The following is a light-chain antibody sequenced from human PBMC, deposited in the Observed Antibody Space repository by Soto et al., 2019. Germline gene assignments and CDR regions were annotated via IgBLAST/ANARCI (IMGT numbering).Light chain of an antibody. CDR1: SGDIGSYNL. J-gene: IGLJ2*01. CDR3: CSYASSNTLV. Sequence: QSVLTQPASVSGSPGQSITISCTGTSGDIGSYNLVSWLQQHPGKAPKLMIYEASKRPSGVSNRFSGSKSGNTASLTISGLQAEDEADYYCCSYASSNTLVVGGGTKLTVL. V-gene: IGLV2-23*01. CDR2: EAS.